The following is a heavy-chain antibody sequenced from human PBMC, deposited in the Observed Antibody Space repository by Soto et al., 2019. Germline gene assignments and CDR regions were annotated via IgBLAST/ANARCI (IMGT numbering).Heavy chain of an antibody. Sequence: QVQLQESGPGLVKPSQTLSLTCTVSGGSISSGGYYWTWIRQHPGKGLEWIGYNYYSGITYYNPSRKTRVSISLDTSKNQFSLKRSSVTAADTAGYAGAGGSSIAGRYYGMDVWGQGTTVTVSS. D-gene: IGHD6-6*01. CDR2: NYYSGIT. CDR3: AGGSSIAGRYYGMDV. CDR1: GGSISSGGYY. V-gene: IGHV4-31*03. J-gene: IGHJ6*02.